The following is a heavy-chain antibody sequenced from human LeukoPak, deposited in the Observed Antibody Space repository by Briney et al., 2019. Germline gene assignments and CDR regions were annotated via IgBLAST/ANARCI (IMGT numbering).Heavy chain of an antibody. V-gene: IGHV3-73*01. D-gene: IGHD4-17*01. Sequence: PGGSLRLSCAASGFTFSGSAMHWVRQASGKGLEWVGRIRSKSNSYATAYVASVKGRFTISRDDSKNTTYLQMNSLKTEDTAVYYCMAPMTTVPSRDYWGQGTLVTASS. CDR2: IRSKSNSYAT. CDR1: GFTFSGSA. J-gene: IGHJ4*02. CDR3: MAPMTTVPSRDY.